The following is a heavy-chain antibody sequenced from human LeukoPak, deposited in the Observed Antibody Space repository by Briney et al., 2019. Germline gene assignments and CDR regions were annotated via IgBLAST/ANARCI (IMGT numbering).Heavy chain of an antibody. D-gene: IGHD3-16*01. Sequence: GSLRLSCAASRFTFSNYWMHWVRQPAGKGLEWIGRLYNNGSTNYSPSLKSRVIMSFDPSKNQFSLKLNSVTAADTAFYYCVRDRGLGRGFDPWGQGTMVTVSS. CDR1: RFTFSNYW. J-gene: IGHJ5*02. V-gene: IGHV4-4*07. CDR3: VRDRGLGRGFDP. CDR2: LYNNGST.